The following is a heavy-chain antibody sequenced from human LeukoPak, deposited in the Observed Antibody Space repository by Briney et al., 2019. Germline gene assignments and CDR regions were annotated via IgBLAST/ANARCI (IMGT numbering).Heavy chain of an antibody. CDR2: IYYSGST. D-gene: IGHD4-17*01. CDR3: ARDPFSGDYDRWFDP. CDR1: GGSISSYY. Sequence: SETLSLTCTVSGGSISSYYWSWIRQPPGKGLEWIGYIYYSGSTNYNPSLKSRVTISVDTSKNQFSLKLSSVTAAGTAVYYCARDPFSGDYDRWFDPWGQGTLVTVSS. J-gene: IGHJ5*02. V-gene: IGHV4-59*01.